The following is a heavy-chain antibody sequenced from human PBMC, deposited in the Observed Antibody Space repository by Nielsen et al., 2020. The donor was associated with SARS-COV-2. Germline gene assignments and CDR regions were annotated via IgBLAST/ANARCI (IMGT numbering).Heavy chain of an antibody. CDR3: ARESSGYDHYNYGMDV. V-gene: IGHV4-31*03. Sequence: SETLSLTCTVSGGSISSCGYYWSWIRPHPGKGLVWIGYIYFSGRTCYNPSLKSRVTISVDTSKNQFSLSLRSVTAADTAVYYCARESSGYDHYNYGMDVWGQGTTVTVSS. CDR2: IYFSGRT. D-gene: IGHD5-12*01. CDR1: GGSISSCGYY. J-gene: IGHJ6*02.